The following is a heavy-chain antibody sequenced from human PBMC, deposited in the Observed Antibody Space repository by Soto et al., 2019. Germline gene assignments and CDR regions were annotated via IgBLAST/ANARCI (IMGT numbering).Heavy chain of an antibody. CDR2: ISGSGGST. J-gene: IGHJ4*02. CDR3: AKESIVVVPAAMAPLPWY. Sequence: EVQLLESGGGLVQPGGSLRLSCAASGFTFSSYAMSWVRQAPGKGLEWVSAISGSGGSTYYADSVKGRFTISRDNSKNTLYLQMNSLRAEDTAVYYCAKESIVVVPAAMAPLPWYWGQGTLVTVSS. V-gene: IGHV3-23*01. D-gene: IGHD2-2*01. CDR1: GFTFSSYA.